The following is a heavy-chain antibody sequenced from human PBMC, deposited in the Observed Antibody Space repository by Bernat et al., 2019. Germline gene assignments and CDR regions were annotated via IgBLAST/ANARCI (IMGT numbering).Heavy chain of an antibody. J-gene: IGHJ6*03. CDR2: INHSGST. CDR1: GGSFSGYY. CDR3: ARAARTRYSSSYGPPYYYYYMDV. V-gene: IGHV4-34*01. D-gene: IGHD6-6*01. Sequence: QVQLQQWGAGLLKPSETLSLTCAVYGGSFSGYYWSWIRQPPGKGLEWIGEINHSGSTNYNPSLKSRVTISVDTSKNQFSLKLSSVTAADTAVYYFARAARTRYSSSYGPPYYYYYMDVWGKGTTVTVSS.